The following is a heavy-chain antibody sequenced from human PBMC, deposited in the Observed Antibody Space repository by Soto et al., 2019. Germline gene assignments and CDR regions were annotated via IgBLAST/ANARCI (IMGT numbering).Heavy chain of an antibody. Sequence: WGSLRLSCAASGFTFSSYGMHWVRQAPGKGLEWVAVIWYDGSNKYYADSVKGRFTISRDNSKNTLYLQMNSLRAEDTAVYYCARQYCSGGSCWGSYYYSGLDGWGKGTKVTVSS. J-gene: IGHJ6*04. CDR1: GFTFSSYG. V-gene: IGHV3-33*01. CDR2: IWYDGSNK. CDR3: ARQYCSGGSCWGSYYYSGLDG. D-gene: IGHD2-15*01.